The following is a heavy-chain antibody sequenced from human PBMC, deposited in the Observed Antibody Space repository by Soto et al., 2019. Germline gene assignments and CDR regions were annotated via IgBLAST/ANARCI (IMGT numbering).Heavy chain of an antibody. V-gene: IGHV4-31*03. Sequence: SETLSLTCTVSGGSISSGGYYWSWIRQHPGKGLEWIGYIYYSGSTYYNPSLKSRVTISVDTSKNQFSLKLSTVTAADTAVYYCARDRGVVVAAGYYYYGMDVWGQGTTVTVSS. CDR2: IYYSGST. CDR1: GGSISSGGYY. J-gene: IGHJ6*02. D-gene: IGHD2-15*01. CDR3: ARDRGVVVAAGYYYYGMDV.